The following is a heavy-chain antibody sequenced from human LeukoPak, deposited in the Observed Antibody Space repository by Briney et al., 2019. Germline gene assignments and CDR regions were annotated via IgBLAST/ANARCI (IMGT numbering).Heavy chain of an antibody. CDR1: GFTVSSNY. D-gene: IGHD2-2*01. J-gene: IGHJ6*02. V-gene: IGHV3-53*01. CDR2: IYSGGST. CDR3: ARERASLGMDV. Sequence: GGSLRLSCAASGFTVSSNYMSWVRQAPGKGLEWVSVIYSGGSTYYADSVKGRFTISRDNSKNTLYLQMNSLRAEDTAVYYCARERASLGMDVWGQGTRVTVSS.